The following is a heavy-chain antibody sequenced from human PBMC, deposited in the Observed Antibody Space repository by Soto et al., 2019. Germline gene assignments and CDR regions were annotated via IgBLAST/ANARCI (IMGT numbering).Heavy chain of an antibody. V-gene: IGHV3-15*07. D-gene: IGHD6-13*01. CDR3: ARDHGGSTWFVGVYYFFGMDV. Sequence: GGSLSLSCAASGFPFSNAGINWVRQGPGKGLEWVGRVKSKAHGGTTDYAESVKGRFTVSRDNAKNSLYLQMNSLRDDDTAVYFCARDHGGSTWFVGVYYFFGMDVWGQGTAVTVSS. CDR1: GFPFSNAG. J-gene: IGHJ6*02. CDR2: VKSKAHGGTT.